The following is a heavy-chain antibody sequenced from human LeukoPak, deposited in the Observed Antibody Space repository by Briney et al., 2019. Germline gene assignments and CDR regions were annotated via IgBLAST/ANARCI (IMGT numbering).Heavy chain of an antibody. D-gene: IGHD3-22*01. CDR2: INPNSGGT. Sequence: ASVKVSCKASGYTFTGYYMHWVRQAPGQGLEWMGWINPNSGGTNYAQKFQGRVTMTRDTSTSTVYMELSSLRSEDTAVYYCASGDYYDSSGYYGNEYFQHWGQGTLVTVSS. CDR3: ASGDYYDSSGYYGNEYFQH. J-gene: IGHJ1*01. V-gene: IGHV1-2*02. CDR1: GYTFTGYY.